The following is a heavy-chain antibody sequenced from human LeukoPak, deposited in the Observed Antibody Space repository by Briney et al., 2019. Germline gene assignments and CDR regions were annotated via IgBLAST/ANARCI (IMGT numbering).Heavy chain of an antibody. CDR2: ISYDGSNK. D-gene: IGHD4-17*01. V-gene: IGHV3-30*04. CDR1: GFTFSSYA. CDR3: ARAPRAFYGDYEYYFDY. J-gene: IGHJ4*02. Sequence: GGSLRLSCAASGFTFSSYAMHWVRQAPGKGLEWVAVISYDGSNKYYADSVKGRFTISRDNSKNTPYLQMNSLRAEDTAVYYCARAPRAFYGDYEYYFDYWGQGTLVTVSS.